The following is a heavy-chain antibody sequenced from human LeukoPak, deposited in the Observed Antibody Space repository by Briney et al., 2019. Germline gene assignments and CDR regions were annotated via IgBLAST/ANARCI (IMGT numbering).Heavy chain of an antibody. CDR1: GFTFSSYA. J-gene: IGHJ4*02. Sequence: PGGSLRLSCAASGFTFSSYAMSWVRQAPGKGLEWVSAISGSSGSTYYADSVKGRFTISRDNSKNTLYLQMNSLRAEDTAVYYCAKDVDYGGYYFDYWGQGTLVTVSS. D-gene: IGHD4-23*01. CDR3: AKDVDYGGYYFDY. V-gene: IGHV3-23*01. CDR2: ISGSSGST.